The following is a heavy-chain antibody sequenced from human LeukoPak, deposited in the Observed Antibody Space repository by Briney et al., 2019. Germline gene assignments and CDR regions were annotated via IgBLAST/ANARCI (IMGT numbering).Heavy chain of an antibody. V-gene: IGHV3-43*02. CDR1: GFTFDDYA. Sequence: GGSLRLSCAASGFTFDDYATHWVSQAPGKGLEWVSLISGDGGTTYYADSVKGRFTISRDNSKNSLYLQMNSLRTEDTALYYCAKDEGRCLDYWGQGTLVTVSS. CDR2: ISGDGGTT. D-gene: IGHD2-15*01. J-gene: IGHJ4*02. CDR3: AKDEGRCLDY.